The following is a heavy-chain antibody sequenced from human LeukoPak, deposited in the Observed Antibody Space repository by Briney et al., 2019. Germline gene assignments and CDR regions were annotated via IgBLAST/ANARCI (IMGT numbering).Heavy chain of an antibody. V-gene: IGHV1-46*01. CDR3: ARVLTTVVTHSPPGDY. D-gene: IGHD4-23*01. CDR1: GYTFTSYY. Sequence: GASVKVSCKASGYTFTSYYMHWVRQAPGQGLEGMGIINPSGGSTSYAQKFQGRVTMTRDMSTSTVYMELSSLRSEDTAVYYCARVLTTVVTHSPPGDYWGQGTLVTVSS. J-gene: IGHJ4*02. CDR2: INPSGGST.